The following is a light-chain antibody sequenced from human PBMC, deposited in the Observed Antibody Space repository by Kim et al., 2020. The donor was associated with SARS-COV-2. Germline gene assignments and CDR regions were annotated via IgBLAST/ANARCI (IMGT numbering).Light chain of an antibody. CDR1: SSDVGSYDR. Sequence: LSVTISCTGTSSDVGSYDRVSWYQQPPGIAPKVMIYEVSNRPSGVPDRFSGSKSGNTASLTISGLQAEDEADYYCSSYTSSSTWVFGGGTKLTV. CDR3: SSYTSSSTWV. J-gene: IGLJ3*02. V-gene: IGLV2-18*02. CDR2: EVS.